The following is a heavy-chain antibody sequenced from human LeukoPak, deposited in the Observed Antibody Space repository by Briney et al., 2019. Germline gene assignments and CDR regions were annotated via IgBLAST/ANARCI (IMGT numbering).Heavy chain of an antibody. J-gene: IGHJ4*02. D-gene: IGHD3-3*01. CDR1: GGSISSYY. Sequence: SETLSLTCTVSGGSISSYYWSWIRQPPGKGLEWIGYIYYSGSTNYNPSLKSRVTISLDTSKSQFSLKLSSVTAADTAVYYCAREEAITIFGVVTSAFDYWGQGTLVTVSS. CDR2: IYYSGST. V-gene: IGHV4-59*01. CDR3: AREEAITIFGVVTSAFDY.